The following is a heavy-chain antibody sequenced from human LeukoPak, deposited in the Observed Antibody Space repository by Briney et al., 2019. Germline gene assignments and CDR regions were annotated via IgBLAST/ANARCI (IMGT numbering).Heavy chain of an antibody. J-gene: IGHJ4*02. Sequence: GGSLRLSCAASGFTFNNNWMIWVRQAPGKGLEWVTTIKQDGSEKYYLDSVKGRFTVSRDNAKDSLYLQMNSLRAEDTAMYYCARFNFYGGTPFDYWGQGTLVTVSS. V-gene: IGHV3-7*01. CDR3: ARFNFYGGTPFDY. CDR2: IKQDGSEK. CDR1: GFTFNNNW. D-gene: IGHD4-23*01.